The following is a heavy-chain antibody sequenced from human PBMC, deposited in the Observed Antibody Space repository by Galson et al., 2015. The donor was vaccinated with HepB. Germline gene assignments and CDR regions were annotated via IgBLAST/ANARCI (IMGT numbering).Heavy chain of an antibody. V-gene: IGHV5-51*01. J-gene: IGHJ6*02. CDR3: ARLNSYGYEVRYGIDV. CDR2: IYPGDSDT. CDR1: GYTFSSYW. Sequence: QSGAEMKKPGESLKISCKGSGYTFSSYWIAWVRQMPGKGLEWMAIIYPGDSDTRYSPSFQGHVTTSADKSIGTAYLHWSSLKASDTATYYCARLNSYGYEVRYGIDVWGQGTTVTVSS. D-gene: IGHD3-16*01.